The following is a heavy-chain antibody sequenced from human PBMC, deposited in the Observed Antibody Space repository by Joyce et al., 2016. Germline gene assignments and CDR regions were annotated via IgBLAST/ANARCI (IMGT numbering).Heavy chain of an antibody. Sequence: VQLVQSGAEVKKPGESLRISCKGSGYNFTTYWLTWVRQMPGKGLEWMGRIDPSDSYTNYNPSFQGRVSISADKSITTAYLQWNSLKASDTAMYYCVRLSTSSWYGHFDYWGLGTLVTVSS. CDR1: GYNFTTYW. D-gene: IGHD6-13*01. CDR2: IDPSDSYT. V-gene: IGHV5-10-1*03. CDR3: VRLSTSSWYGHFDY. J-gene: IGHJ4*02.